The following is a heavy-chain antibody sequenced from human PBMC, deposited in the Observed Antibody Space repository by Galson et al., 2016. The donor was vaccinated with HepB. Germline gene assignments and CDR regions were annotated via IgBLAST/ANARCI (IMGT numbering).Heavy chain of an antibody. D-gene: IGHD4-17*01. Sequence: SLRLSCAASGFTFSSYGMHWVRQAPGKGLEWVAVIWYDGSNKYYADSVKGRFTISRDNAKNPLYLQMSNLRAEDTAVYYCARSPAYGDYLPWYFDLWGRGTLVTVSS. CDR2: IWYDGSNK. V-gene: IGHV3-33*03. CDR1: GFTFSSYG. J-gene: IGHJ2*01. CDR3: ARSPAYGDYLPWYFDL.